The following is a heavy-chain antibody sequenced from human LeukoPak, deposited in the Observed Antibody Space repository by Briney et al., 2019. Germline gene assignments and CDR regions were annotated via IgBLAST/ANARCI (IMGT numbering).Heavy chain of an antibody. J-gene: IGHJ4*02. CDR3: ARSTHYDFWSGYHPQFDY. CDR2: ISAYNGNT. D-gene: IGHD3-3*01. V-gene: IGHV1-18*01. Sequence: APVKVSCKASGYTFTSYGISWVRQAPGQGLEWMGWISAYNGNTNYAQKLQGRVTMTTDTSTSTAYMELRSLRSDDTAVYYCARSTHYDFWSGYHPQFDYWGQGTLVTVSS. CDR1: GYTFTSYG.